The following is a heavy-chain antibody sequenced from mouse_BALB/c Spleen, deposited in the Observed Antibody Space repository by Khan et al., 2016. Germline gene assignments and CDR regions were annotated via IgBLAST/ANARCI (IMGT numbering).Heavy chain of an antibody. J-gene: IGHJ2*01. D-gene: IGHD1-2*01. V-gene: IGHV3-2*02. CDR3: ARTARIKY. CDR1: GYSITSGYG. CDR2: ISYSGST. Sequence: EVQLQESGPGLVKPSQSLSLTCTVTGYSITSGYGWNWVRQFPGNKLEWMGYISYSGSTNYNPSLKSRISITRDTSKNQFFLQLNSVTTDDTATYYCARTARIKYWGQGTTLTVSS.